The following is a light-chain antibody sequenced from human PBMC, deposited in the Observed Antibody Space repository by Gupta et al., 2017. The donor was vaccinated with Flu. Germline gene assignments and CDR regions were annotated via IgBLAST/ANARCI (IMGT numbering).Light chain of an antibody. CDR2: EVS. J-gene: IGLJ2*01. CDR3: SSYRKTNSVVV. V-gene: IGLV2-14*01. Sequence: CDVGGYDYVSWYQQHPGNAPELMFFEVSRRPSGISDRFSGSKSGNTASLTISGLLAEDEAYYYCSSYRKTNSVVVFGGGTKVTVL. CDR1: CDVGGYDY.